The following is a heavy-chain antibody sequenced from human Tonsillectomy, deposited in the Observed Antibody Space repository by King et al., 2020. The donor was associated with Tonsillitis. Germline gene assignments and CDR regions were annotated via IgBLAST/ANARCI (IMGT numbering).Heavy chain of an antibody. D-gene: IGHD3-10*01. CDR3: ARDEIVATPSGSAFDL. Sequence: QLVQSGAEVKKPGASVKISCKASGYTFSDYYIHWVRQAPGQGLEWMGWISPNSGGTNYAQKFQGRVTMTRDTSIITAYMEGNSLRSDDTAVYYCARDEIVATPSGSAFDLWGQGTMVTVSS. CDR1: GYTFSDYY. J-gene: IGHJ3*01. CDR2: ISPNSGGT. V-gene: IGHV1-2*02.